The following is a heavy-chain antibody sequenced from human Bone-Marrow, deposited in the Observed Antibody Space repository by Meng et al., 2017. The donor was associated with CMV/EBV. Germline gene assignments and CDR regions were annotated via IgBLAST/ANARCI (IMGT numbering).Heavy chain of an antibody. J-gene: IGHJ4*02. V-gene: IGHV3-30*02. D-gene: IGHD3-22*01. CDR1: GFTFSSYG. Sequence: GESLKISCAASGFTFSSYGMHWVRRAPGKGLEWVAVIWYDGSNKYYADSVKGRFTISRDNSKNTLYLQMNSLRAEDTAVYYCAKPFYLDYYDSSGYYGGLDYWGQGTLVTVSS. CDR3: AKPFYLDYYDSSGYYGGLDY. CDR2: IWYDGSNK.